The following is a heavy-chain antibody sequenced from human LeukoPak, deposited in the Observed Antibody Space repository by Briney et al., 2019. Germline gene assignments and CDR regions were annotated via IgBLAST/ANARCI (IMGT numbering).Heavy chain of an antibody. CDR3: ARAEGRYSSGWYFRPYFDY. V-gene: IGHV4-59*01. J-gene: IGHJ4*02. CDR1: GGSISSYY. CDR2: IYYSGST. D-gene: IGHD6-19*01. Sequence: SETLSLTCTVSGGSISSYYWSWLRQPPGKGLEGIGYIYYSGSTNYNPSLKGRVNISVDTSKNQFSLKLSSVTAADTAVYYCARAEGRYSSGWYFRPYFDYWGQGTLVTVSS.